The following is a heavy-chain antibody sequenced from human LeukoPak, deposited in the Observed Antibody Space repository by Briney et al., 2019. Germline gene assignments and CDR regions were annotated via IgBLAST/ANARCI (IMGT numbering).Heavy chain of an antibody. D-gene: IGHD2-2*01. J-gene: IGHJ4*02. CDR1: GVTLSNYA. CDR2: ISSSGSGGNT. Sequence: AGGSLRLSCVASGVTLSNYAMSWARQAPGKGLEWVSGISSSGSGGNTYYADSVKGRFTISRDSSRNTLFLHMNTLRAEDTAIYYCAKGDNIVVVPAGVDCWGQGTLVTVSS. V-gene: IGHV3-23*01. CDR3: AKGDNIVVVPAGVDC.